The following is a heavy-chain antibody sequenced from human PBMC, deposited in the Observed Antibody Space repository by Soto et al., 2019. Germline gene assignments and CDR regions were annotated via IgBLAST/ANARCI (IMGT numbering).Heavy chain of an antibody. V-gene: IGHV4-34*01. CDR1: GGSFSGYY. D-gene: IGHD3-10*01. Sequence: SETLSLTCAVYGGSFSGYYWSWIRQPPGKGLEWIGEINHSGSTNYNPSLKSRVAISVDTSKNQFSLKLTSVTAADTAIYFCARLVYDTRLNYMYFDFWGQGALVTVSS. CDR2: INHSGST. J-gene: IGHJ4*02. CDR3: ARLVYDTRLNYMYFDF.